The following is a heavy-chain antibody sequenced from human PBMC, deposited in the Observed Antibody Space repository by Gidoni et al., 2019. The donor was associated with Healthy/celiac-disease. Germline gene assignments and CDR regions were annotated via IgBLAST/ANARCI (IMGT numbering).Heavy chain of an antibody. Sequence: QLQLQESGPGRVKPSETLSLTCTVSGGPLSSSSYYWGWIRQPPGKGLECIGSIYYSGSPYYNPSLTIRVTISVDTSKNQFSLKLSSVTAADTAVYYCARADRGYSYGYVSPNWFDPWGQGTLVTVSS. CDR2: IYYSGSP. CDR3: ARADRGYSYGYVSPNWFDP. V-gene: IGHV4-39*07. D-gene: IGHD5-18*01. J-gene: IGHJ5*02. CDR1: GGPLSSSSYY.